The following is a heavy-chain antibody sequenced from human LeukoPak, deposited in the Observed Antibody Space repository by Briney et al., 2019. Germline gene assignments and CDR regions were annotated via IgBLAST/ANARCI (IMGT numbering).Heavy chain of an antibody. J-gene: IGHJ4*02. D-gene: IGHD2-2*01. Sequence: QPGGSLRLSCAASGFTFSSYGMHWVRQAPGKGLEWVAFIRYDGSNKYYADSVKGRFTISRDNSKNTLYLQMNSLRAEDTAVYYCAKDSGVLSDIVVVPAAIGYFDYWGQGTLVTVSS. CDR1: GFTFSSYG. CDR3: AKDSGVLSDIVVVPAAIGYFDY. CDR2: IRYDGSNK. V-gene: IGHV3-30*02.